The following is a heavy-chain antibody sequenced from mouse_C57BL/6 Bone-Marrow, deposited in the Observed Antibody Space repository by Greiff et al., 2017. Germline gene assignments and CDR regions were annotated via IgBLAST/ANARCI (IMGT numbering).Heavy chain of an antibody. Sequence: EVQLQQSGAELVRPGASVKLSCTASGFNIKDDYIHWVKQRPEQGLEWIGWIDPEIGDTEYDSKFQGKATITSDTSSNTAYLQRSSLTSEDTAVYYCSSFVGNYFDFWGQGTPLTVAS. CDR3: SSFVGNYFDF. CDR2: IDPEIGDT. J-gene: IGHJ2*01. V-gene: IGHV14-4*01. D-gene: IGHD1-1*02. CDR1: GFNIKDDY.